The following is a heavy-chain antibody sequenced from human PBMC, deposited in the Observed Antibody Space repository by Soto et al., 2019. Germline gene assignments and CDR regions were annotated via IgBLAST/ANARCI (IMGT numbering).Heavy chain of an antibody. Sequence: EVQLVESGGGLVKPGGSLRLSCAASGFTFSSYSMNWDRQAPGKGLEWVSSISSSSSYIYYADSVKGRFTISRDNAKNSLYLQMNSLRAEDTAVYYCARDVMDTAMVGGWFDPWGQGTLVTVSS. CDR2: ISSSSSYI. CDR3: ARDVMDTAMVGGWFDP. CDR1: GFTFSSYS. J-gene: IGHJ5*02. D-gene: IGHD5-18*01. V-gene: IGHV3-21*01.